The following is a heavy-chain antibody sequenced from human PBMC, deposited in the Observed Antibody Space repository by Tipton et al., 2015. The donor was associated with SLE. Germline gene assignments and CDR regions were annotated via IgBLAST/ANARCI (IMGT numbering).Heavy chain of an antibody. CDR3: ARQDFWSGYTSY. V-gene: IGHV4-31*03. D-gene: IGHD3-3*01. CDR2: SHYSGNT. J-gene: IGHJ4*02. CDR1: GGSISSGGYY. Sequence: TLSLTCTVSGGSISSGGYYWSWIRQHPGKGLEWIGYSHYSGNTYYNTSLKSRVTISVDTSKNQFSLKLSSVTAADTAVYYCARQDFWSGYTSYWGQGTLVTVSS.